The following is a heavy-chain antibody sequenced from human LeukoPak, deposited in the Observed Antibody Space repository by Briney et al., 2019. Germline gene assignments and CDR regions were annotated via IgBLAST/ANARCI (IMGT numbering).Heavy chain of an antibody. CDR2: FSATDGST. V-gene: IGHV3-23*01. D-gene: IGHD6-13*01. CDR3: ARCQIAAAGTGAFEV. CDR1: GFSFSTYA. J-gene: IGHJ3*01. Sequence: PGGSLRLSCAASGFSFSTYAMTWVRQAPGKGLEWVSAFSATDGSTQYAASMKGRFTISSDFTTNTLFLQLYSLRAEDTAGYYCARCQIAAAGTGAFEVWGQGTKVGVCS.